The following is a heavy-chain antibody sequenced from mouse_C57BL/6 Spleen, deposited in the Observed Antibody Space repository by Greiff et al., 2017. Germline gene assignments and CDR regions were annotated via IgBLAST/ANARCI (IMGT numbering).Heavy chain of an antibody. CDR1: GYTFTDYN. D-gene: IGHD2-5*01. Sequence: EVQLQQSGPELVKPGASVKIPCKASGYTFTDYNMDWVKQSHGKSLEWIGDINPNNGGTIYNQKFKGKATLTVDKSSSTAYMELRSLTSEDTAVYYCAQAYYSNYHWYFDVWGTGTTVTVSS. J-gene: IGHJ1*03. V-gene: IGHV1-18*01. CDR2: INPNNGGT. CDR3: AQAYYSNYHWYFDV.